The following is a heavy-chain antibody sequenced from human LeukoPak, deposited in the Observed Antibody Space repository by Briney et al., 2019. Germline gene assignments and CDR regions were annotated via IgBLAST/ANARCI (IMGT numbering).Heavy chain of an antibody. D-gene: IGHD4-17*01. CDR1: GFIFSNFA. V-gene: IGHV3-23*01. CDR2: ISNSGEYT. J-gene: IGHJ4*02. CDR3: ARDYDYGDGLFDY. Sequence: PGGSLRLSCAASGFIFSNFAMNWVRQAPGKGLEWVSAISNSGEYTLYADSVKGRFTISRDNSKNTVYLQMNSLRAEDTAVYYCARDYDYGDGLFDYWGQGTLVTVSS.